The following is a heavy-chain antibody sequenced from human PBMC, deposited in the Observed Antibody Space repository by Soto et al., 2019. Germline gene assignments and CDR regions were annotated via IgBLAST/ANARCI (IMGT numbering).Heavy chain of an antibody. CDR1: GYTFANYN. Sequence: QVQLVQSGAEVKKPGASVKVSCKASGYTFANYNINWVRQAPGQGLEWLGWISAYNGNTNYTQRLQGRVTMTTDTSTSTAYMELRSLTSDDTAVYYCARYSGWYHHSWYFGLWGRGTLVTVSS. V-gene: IGHV1-18*01. CDR3: ARYSGWYHHSWYFGL. D-gene: IGHD6-19*01. CDR2: ISAYNGNT. J-gene: IGHJ2*01.